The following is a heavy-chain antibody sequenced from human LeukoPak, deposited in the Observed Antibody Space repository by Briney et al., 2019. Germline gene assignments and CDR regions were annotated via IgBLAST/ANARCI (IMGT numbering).Heavy chain of an antibody. J-gene: IGHJ4*02. Sequence: SETLSLTCTVSGGSISSYYWSWIRQPPGKGLEWIGYIYYSGSTNYNPSLKSRVTISVDTSKNQFSLKLSSVTAADTAVYYCARGTLAVRRVWDYWGQGTLVTVSS. CDR1: GGSISSYY. V-gene: IGHV4-59*12. CDR2: IYYSGST. D-gene: IGHD6-6*01. CDR3: ARGTLAVRRVWDY.